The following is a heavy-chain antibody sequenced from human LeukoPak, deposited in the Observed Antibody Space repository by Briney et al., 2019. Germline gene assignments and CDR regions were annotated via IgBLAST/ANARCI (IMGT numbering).Heavy chain of an antibody. CDR3: ARDFKYYDSSGYYAFDI. D-gene: IGHD3-22*01. CDR1: GGSISSGGYY. CDR2: IYYSGST. Sequence: SETLSLTCTVSGGSISSGGYYWSWIRQHPGKGLEWIGYIYYSGSTYYNPSLKSRVTISVDTSKNQFSLKLSSVTAADTAVYYCARDFKYYDSSGYYAFDIWGQGTMVTVSS. J-gene: IGHJ3*02. V-gene: IGHV4-31*03.